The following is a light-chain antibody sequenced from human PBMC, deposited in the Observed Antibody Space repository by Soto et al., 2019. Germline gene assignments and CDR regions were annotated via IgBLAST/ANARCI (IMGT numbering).Light chain of an antibody. CDR1: QGISSW. J-gene: IGKJ3*01. CDR2: AAS. V-gene: IGKV1D-12*01. Sequence: DIQMPQSPSSVSASVGDRVTITCRASQGISSWLAWYQQKPGHAPKLLIYAASSLQSGVPSRFSGSASGTYFTLTISSLQPKDFAPYYYQHTNYFPSFSFGPGTKVDIK. CDR3: QHTNYFPSFS.